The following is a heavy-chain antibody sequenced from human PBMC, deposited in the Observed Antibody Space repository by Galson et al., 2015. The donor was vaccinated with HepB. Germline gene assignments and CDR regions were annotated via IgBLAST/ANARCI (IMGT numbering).Heavy chain of an antibody. CDR2: INSDESST. V-gene: IGHV3-74*01. CDR3: VRAIGLDFDY. J-gene: IGHJ4*02. D-gene: IGHD2/OR15-2a*01. Sequence: SLRLSCAASGFTFSSSWMHWVRQAPGKGLVWVSRINSDESSTSYADSVKGRFTISRDNGKNTLYLQMNSLRAEDTAVYYCVRAIGLDFDYWGQGTLVNVSS. CDR1: GFTFSSSW.